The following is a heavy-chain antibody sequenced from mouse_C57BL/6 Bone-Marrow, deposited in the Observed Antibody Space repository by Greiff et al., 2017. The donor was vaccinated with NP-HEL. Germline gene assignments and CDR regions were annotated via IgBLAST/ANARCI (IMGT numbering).Heavy chain of an antibody. V-gene: IGHV1-81*01. D-gene: IGHD2-2*01. CDR1: GYTFTSYG. J-gene: IGHJ2*01. CDR2: IYPRSGNT. Sequence: VQLQQSGAELARPGASVKLSCKASGYTFTSYGISWVKQRTGQGLEWIGEIYPRSGNTYYNEKFKGKATLTADKSSSTAYMELRSLTSEDSAVYFCARKGYGHDRGYWGQGTTLTVSS. CDR3: ARKGYGHDRGY.